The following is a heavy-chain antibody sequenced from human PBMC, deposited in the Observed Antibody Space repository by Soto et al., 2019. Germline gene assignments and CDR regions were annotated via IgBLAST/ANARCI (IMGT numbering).Heavy chain of an antibody. D-gene: IGHD2-15*01. Sequence: PSETLSLTCTVSGGSISSYYWSWIRQPPGKGLEWIGNIYYSGSTYYNPSLKSRVTISVDTSKNQFSLKLSSVTAADTAVYYCAIYCSGGSCQDAFDIWGQGTMVTVSS. V-gene: IGHV4-59*04. CDR2: IYYSGST. CDR3: AIYCSGGSCQDAFDI. CDR1: GGSISSYY. J-gene: IGHJ3*02.